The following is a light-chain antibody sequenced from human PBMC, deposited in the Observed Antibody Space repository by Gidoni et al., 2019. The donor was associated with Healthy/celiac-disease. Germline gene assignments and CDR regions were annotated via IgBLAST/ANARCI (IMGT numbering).Light chain of an antibody. Sequence: EIVMTHSPATLSVSPGERATLSCRASQSVSSNLAWYQQKPGQAPRLLIYGVSTRATGIPARFSGSWSGTEFTLTISSLQSEDFAVYYCQQYNNWPRGSFGQGTKLEIK. CDR2: GVS. CDR3: QQYNNWPRGS. J-gene: IGKJ2*04. CDR1: QSVSSN. V-gene: IGKV3-15*01.